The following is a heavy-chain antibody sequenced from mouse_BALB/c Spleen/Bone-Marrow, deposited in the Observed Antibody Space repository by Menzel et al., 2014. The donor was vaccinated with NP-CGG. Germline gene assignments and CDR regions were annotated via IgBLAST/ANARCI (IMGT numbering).Heavy chain of an antibody. CDR3: VRGYGSSYGFAY. J-gene: IGHJ3*01. V-gene: IGHV5-17*02. Sequence: EVQLVESGGGLVQPGGSRKLSCAASGFTFSSFGMHWVRQAPEKGLEWVAYISSGSSTIYYADTVKGRFTISRDNPKNTLFLQMTSLRSEDTAMYYCVRGYGSSYGFAYWGQGTLVTVSA. CDR1: GFTFSSFG. D-gene: IGHD1-1*01. CDR2: ISSGSSTI.